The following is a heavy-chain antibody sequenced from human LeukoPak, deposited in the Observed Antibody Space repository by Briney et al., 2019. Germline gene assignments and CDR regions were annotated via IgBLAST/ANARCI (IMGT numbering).Heavy chain of an antibody. CDR1: GGSISDYF. J-gene: IGHJ3*01. V-gene: IGHV4-59*12. D-gene: IGHD3-16*01. Sequence: SETLSLTCSVSGGSISDYFWGWIRQPPGKGLEWIGHVYYIGKPTCSPSLEGRVSISVDTSKNQFSLELTSVTAAATAVYYCARRFRTGGDLHHDAYDVWGQGTVVTASS. CDR2: VYYIGKP. CDR3: ARRFRTGGDLHHDAYDV.